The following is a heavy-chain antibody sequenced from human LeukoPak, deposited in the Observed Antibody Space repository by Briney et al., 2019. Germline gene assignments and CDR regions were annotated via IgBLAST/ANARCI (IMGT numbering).Heavy chain of an antibody. Sequence: PGGSLRLSCAASGFTVSSNYMSWVRQAPGKGLEWVSYISSSSSTIYYADSVKGRFTISRDNAKNSLYLQMNSLRTDDTSVYFCAKYAYNWNAPDGFDMWGQGTMVIVSS. V-gene: IGHV3-48*01. CDR1: GFTVSSNY. J-gene: IGHJ3*02. CDR2: ISSSSSTI. CDR3: AKYAYNWNAPDGFDM. D-gene: IGHD1-1*01.